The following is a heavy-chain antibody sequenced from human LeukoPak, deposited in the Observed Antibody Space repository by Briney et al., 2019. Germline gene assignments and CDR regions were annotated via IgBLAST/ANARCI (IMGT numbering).Heavy chain of an antibody. CDR2: IKSKTDGGTT. CDR1: GFTFSNAW. J-gene: IGHJ4*02. V-gene: IGHV3-15*01. CDR3: TTGLCSGGTCYSLGY. D-gene: IGHD2-15*01. Sequence: GGSLRLSCAASGFTFSNAWMTWVRQGPGKGLEWVGRIKSKTDGGTTDYAATVKGRVTISRDDSKNTLYVQMNSLKTEDTAVYYCTTGLCSGGTCYSLGYWGQGTLVTVSA.